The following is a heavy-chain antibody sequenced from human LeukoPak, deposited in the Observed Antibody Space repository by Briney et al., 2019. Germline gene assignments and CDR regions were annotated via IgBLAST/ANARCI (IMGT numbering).Heavy chain of an antibody. D-gene: IGHD3-3*01. CDR3: ARRPVLRFLGWAFDI. J-gene: IGHJ3*02. CDR2: IYHSGSI. V-gene: IGHV4-38-2*02. Sequence: SETLSLTRTVSGYSISNGYYWGWIRQPPGKGLEWIGSIYHSGSIYYNPSLKSRVTISVDTSKNQSSLKLSSVTAADTAVYYCARRPVLRFLGWAFDIWGQGTMVTVSS. CDR1: GYSISNGYY.